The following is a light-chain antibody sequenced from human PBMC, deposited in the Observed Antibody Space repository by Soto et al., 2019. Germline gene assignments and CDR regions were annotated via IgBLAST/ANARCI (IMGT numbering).Light chain of an antibody. Sequence: QSVLSQPASVSGSPGQSITISCTGTSSDVGSYDYVSWYQQHPGKAPKLMIDEVSNRPSGVSNRFSGSKSGNTASLTISGLLAEDEADYYCSSYTSSSTPYVFGTGTKLTVL. V-gene: IGLV2-14*01. CDR3: SSYTSSSTPYV. J-gene: IGLJ1*01. CDR2: EVS. CDR1: SSDVGSYDY.